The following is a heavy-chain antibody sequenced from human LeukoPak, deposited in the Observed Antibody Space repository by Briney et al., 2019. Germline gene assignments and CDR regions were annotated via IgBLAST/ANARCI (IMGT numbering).Heavy chain of an antibody. Sequence: SETLSLTCTVSGGSISSSSYYWGWLRQPPGKGLEWIGSIYYSGSTYYNPSLKSRVTISVDTSKNQFSLKLSSVTAADTAVYYCASWASSWYFFDYWGQGTLVTVSS. CDR2: IYYSGST. CDR3: ASWASSWYFFDY. D-gene: IGHD6-13*01. V-gene: IGHV4-39*07. J-gene: IGHJ4*02. CDR1: GGSISSSSYY.